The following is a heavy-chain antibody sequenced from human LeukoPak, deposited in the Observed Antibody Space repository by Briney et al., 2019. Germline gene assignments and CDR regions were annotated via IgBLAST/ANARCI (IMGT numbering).Heavy chain of an antibody. CDR1: GGSFSGYY. J-gene: IGHJ5*02. Sequence: PSETLSLTCAVYGGSFSGYYWSWIRQPPGKGLEWIGEINHSGSTNYNPSLKSRVTISVDTSKNQFSLKLSSVTAADTAVYYCARVLPRGVVVVAAIRSRWFDPWGQGTLVTVSS. V-gene: IGHV4-34*01. D-gene: IGHD2-15*01. CDR2: INHSGST. CDR3: ARVLPRGVVVVAAIRSRWFDP.